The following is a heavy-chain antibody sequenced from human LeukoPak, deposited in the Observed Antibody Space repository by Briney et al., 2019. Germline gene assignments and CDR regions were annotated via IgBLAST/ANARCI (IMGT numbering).Heavy chain of an antibody. V-gene: IGHV1-18*01. CDR3: ARGLLYYDSSGYYS. CDR1: GYTFTSYG. J-gene: IGHJ4*02. D-gene: IGHD3-22*01. CDR2: INAYNGNT. Sequence: ASVKVSCKASGYTFTSYGISWVRQAPGQGLEWMGWINAYNGNTNYAQKLQGRVTMTTDTSTSTAYMELRSLRSDDTAVYYCARGLLYYDSSGYYSWGQGTLVTVSS.